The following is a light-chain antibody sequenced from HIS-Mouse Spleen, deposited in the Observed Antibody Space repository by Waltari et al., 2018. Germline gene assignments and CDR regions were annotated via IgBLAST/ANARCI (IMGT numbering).Light chain of an antibody. CDR2: RNN. CDR3: AAWDDSLSGPV. J-gene: IGLJ3*02. Sequence: QSVLTQPPSASGTPGQRVTISCSGSSPNTGSNYVYWYQQLPGTAPKPLIYRNNQRPSGVPDRFSGSKSGTSASLAISGLRSEDEADYYCAAWDDSLSGPVFGGGTKLTVL. CDR1: SPNTGSNY. V-gene: IGLV1-47*01.